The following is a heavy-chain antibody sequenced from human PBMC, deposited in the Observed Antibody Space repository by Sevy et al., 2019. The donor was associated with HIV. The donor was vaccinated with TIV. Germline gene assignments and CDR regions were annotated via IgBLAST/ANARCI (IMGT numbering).Heavy chain of an antibody. D-gene: IGHD2-21*01. Sequence: SETLSLTCAVYGGSFSGYYWSWIRQPPGKGLEWIGEINHSGSTNYNPSLKSQVTISVDTSKNQFSLKLSSVTAPDTGAYSCAGAAAYCCGGCQGGSAPPGRWFDPWGQGTLVTVSS. CDR3: AGAAAYCCGGCQGGSAPPGRWFDP. CDR1: GGSFSGYY. CDR2: INHSGST. V-gene: IGHV4-34*01. J-gene: IGHJ5*02.